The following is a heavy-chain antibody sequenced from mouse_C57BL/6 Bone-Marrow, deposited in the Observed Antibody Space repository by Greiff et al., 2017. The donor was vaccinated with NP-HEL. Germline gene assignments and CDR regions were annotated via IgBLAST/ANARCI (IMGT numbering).Heavy chain of an antibody. D-gene: IGHD2-1*01. CDR3: ARGEGYGNYDAMDY. V-gene: IGHV1-80*01. J-gene: IGHJ4*01. CDR1: GYAFSSYW. CDR2: IYPGDGDT. Sequence: QVQLQQSGAELVKPGASVKISCKASGYAFSSYWMNWVKQRPGKGLEWIGQIYPGDGDTNYIGKFKGKATLTADKSSSTAYMQLSSLTSEDSAVDFCARGEGYGNYDAMDYWGQGTSVTVSS.